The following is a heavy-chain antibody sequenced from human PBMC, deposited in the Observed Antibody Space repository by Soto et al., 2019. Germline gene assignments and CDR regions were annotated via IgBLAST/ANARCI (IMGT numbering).Heavy chain of an antibody. V-gene: IGHV4-39*01. CDR2: ICYSGST. CDR1: GGSISSSSYY. CDR3: RITMVRGVMDV. J-gene: IGHJ6*04. Sequence: PSETLSLTCTVSGGSISSSSYYWGWIRQPPGKGLEWIGSICYSGSTYYNPSLKSRVTISVDTSKNQFSLKLSSVTAADTAVYYCRITMVRGVMDVWGKGTTVTVSS. D-gene: IGHD3-10*01.